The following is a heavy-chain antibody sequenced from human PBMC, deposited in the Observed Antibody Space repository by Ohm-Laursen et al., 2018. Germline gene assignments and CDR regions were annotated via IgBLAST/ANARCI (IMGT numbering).Heavy chain of an antibody. D-gene: IGHD3-22*01. V-gene: IGHV4-34*01. Sequence: SETLSLTCTVYGGSFSGYYWSWIRQPPGKGLEWIGEINHSGSTNYNPSLKSRVTISVDTSKNHFSLKLSSVTAADTAVYYCARMIVVRNYYYYGMDVWGQGTTVTVSS. CDR1: GGSFSGYY. CDR3: ARMIVVRNYYYYGMDV. J-gene: IGHJ6*02. CDR2: INHSGST.